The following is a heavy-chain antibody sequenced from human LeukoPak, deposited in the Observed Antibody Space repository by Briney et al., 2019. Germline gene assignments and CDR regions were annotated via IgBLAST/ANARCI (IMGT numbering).Heavy chain of an antibody. CDR2: IYYSGSS. J-gene: IGHJ5*02. V-gene: IGHV4-39*01. CDR1: GGSIRSSSYY. CDR3: ATLSSGYPSWFDP. D-gene: IGHD3-22*01. Sequence: SETLSLTCSVSGGSIRSSSYYWGWIRQPPGTGLEWIGTIYYSGSSYYNPSLESRVTISVDTSKNQFSPKLISVTAADTAVYYCATLSSGYPSWFDPWGQGTLVTVSS.